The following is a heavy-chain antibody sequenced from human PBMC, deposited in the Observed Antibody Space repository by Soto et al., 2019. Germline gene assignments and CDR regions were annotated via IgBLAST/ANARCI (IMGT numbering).Heavy chain of an antibody. CDR1: GYSFTSYW. CDR3: ARLNSIVATTHNFDY. CDR2: IYPGDSDT. V-gene: IGHV5-51*01. D-gene: IGHD5-12*01. Sequence: PGESLKISGKGSGYSFTSYWIGWVRQMPWKGLEWMGIIYPGDSDTRYSPSFQGQVTISADKSISTAYLQWSSLKASDTAMYYCARLNSIVATTHNFDYWGQGTLVTVSS. J-gene: IGHJ4*02.